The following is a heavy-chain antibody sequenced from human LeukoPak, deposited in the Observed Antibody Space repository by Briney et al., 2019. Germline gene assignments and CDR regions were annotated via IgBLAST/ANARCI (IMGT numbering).Heavy chain of an antibody. D-gene: IGHD1-26*01. V-gene: IGHV4-34*01. J-gene: IGHJ4*02. Sequence: SETLSLTCAVYGGSFSGYYWSWIRQPPGKGLEWIGEINHSGGTNYNPSLKSRVTISVDTSKNQFSLKLSSVTAADTAVYYCARGLGELPLGYWGQGTLVTVSS. CDR2: INHSGGT. CDR3: ARGLGELPLGY. CDR1: GGSFSGYY.